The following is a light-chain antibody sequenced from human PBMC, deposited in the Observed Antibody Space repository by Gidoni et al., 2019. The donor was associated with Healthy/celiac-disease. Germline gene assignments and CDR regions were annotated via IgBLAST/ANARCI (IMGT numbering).Light chain of an antibody. CDR2: EVS. V-gene: IGLV2-14*01. CDR3: SSYTSSSTLDVV. CDR1: SSDVGGYNY. J-gene: IGLJ2*01. Sequence: QSALTQPASVSGSPGQSITISCTGTSSDVGGYNYVSWYQQHPGKAPKLMIYEVSNRPSGVSNRFSGPKSGNTASLTISGLQAEDEADYYCSSYTSSSTLDVVFGGGTKLTVL.